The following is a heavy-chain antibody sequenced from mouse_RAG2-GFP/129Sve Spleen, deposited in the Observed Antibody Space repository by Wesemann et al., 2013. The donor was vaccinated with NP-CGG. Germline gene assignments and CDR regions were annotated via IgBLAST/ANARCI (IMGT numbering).Heavy chain of an antibody. V-gene: IGHV3-8*02. Sequence: EYAGYISYSGSTYYNPSLKSRISITRDTSKNQYYLQLNSVTTEDTATYYCARLRTGAYFDYWGQGTTLTVSS. CDR3: ARLRTGAYFDY. J-gene: IGHJ2*01. D-gene: IGHD4-1*01. CDR2: ISYSGST.